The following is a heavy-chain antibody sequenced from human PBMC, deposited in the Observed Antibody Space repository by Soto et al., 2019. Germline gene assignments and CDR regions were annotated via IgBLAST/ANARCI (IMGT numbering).Heavy chain of an antibody. CDR3: ARGHSIFYGMDV. V-gene: IGHV3-11*01. Sequence: QVQLVESGGGLVKPGGSLRLSCAASGFTFSDYYMNWIRQAPGKGLEWVSYISSSGTTIYYADSVKGRVTISRDNAKNSLFLQMNSLRAEDTALYYCARGHSIFYGMDVWGQGTTVTVSS. CDR1: GFTFSDYY. D-gene: IGHD2-21*01. CDR2: ISSSGTTI. J-gene: IGHJ6*02.